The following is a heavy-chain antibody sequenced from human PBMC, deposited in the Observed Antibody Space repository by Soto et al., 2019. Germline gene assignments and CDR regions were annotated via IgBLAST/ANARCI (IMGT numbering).Heavy chain of an antibody. V-gene: IGHV4-30-4*01. CDR1: GGSISSGDYY. D-gene: IGHD3-9*01. J-gene: IGHJ5*02. CDR3: ARGSDILPGYYRGPRFDL. CDR2: IYYSGST. Sequence: SETLSLTCTVSGGSISSGDYYWSWIRQPPGKGLEWIGYIYYSGSTYYNPSLKSRVTISVDTSKNQFSLKLSSVTAADTAVYYCARGSDILPGYYRGPRFDLWGQGTLVTVSS.